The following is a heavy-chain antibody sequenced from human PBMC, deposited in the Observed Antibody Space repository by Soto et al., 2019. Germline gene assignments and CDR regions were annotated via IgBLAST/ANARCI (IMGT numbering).Heavy chain of an antibody. D-gene: IGHD6-13*01. CDR2: MKPSTGDS. V-gene: IGHV1-8*01. Sequence: QEQLVQSGAEVKKPGASVKVSCEASGYTFSSNDLDWVRQASGQGLEWMGWMKPSTGDSGYAQDFQGRITLTRDTATGTAYMELSSLRPEDTAVYYCARGGPAAGFDLWGQGTLVTVSS. CDR1: GYTFSSND. CDR3: ARGGPAAGFDL. J-gene: IGHJ4*02.